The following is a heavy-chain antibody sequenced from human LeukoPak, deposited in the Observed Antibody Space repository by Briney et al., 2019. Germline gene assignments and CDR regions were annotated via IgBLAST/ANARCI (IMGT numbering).Heavy chain of an antibody. J-gene: IGHJ4*02. CDR1: GFTFSSYA. Sequence: PGGSLRLSCAASGFTFSSYAMHWVRQAPGKGLEWVAVISYDGSNKYYADSVKGRFTISRDNSKNTLYLQMNSLRAEDTAVYYCARGFGELLYLLSRKEFDYGGQGTLATVS. D-gene: IGHD3-10*01. CDR3: ARGFGELLYLLSRKEFDY. V-gene: IGHV3-30-3*01. CDR2: ISYDGSNK.